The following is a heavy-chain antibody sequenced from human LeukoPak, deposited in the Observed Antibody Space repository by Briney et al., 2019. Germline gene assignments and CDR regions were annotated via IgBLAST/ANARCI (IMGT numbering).Heavy chain of an antibody. CDR3: ARDGVAYCGGDCYPHWYFDL. J-gene: IGHJ2*01. V-gene: IGHV4-34*01. CDR1: GGSFSGYY. D-gene: IGHD2-21*02. Sequence: SETLSLTCAVYGGSFSGYYWSWIRQPPGKGLEWIGEINHSGSTNYNPSLKSRVTISVDTSKNQFSLKLSSVTAADTAVYYCARDGVAYCGGDCYPHWYFDLWGRGTLVTVSS. CDR2: INHSGST.